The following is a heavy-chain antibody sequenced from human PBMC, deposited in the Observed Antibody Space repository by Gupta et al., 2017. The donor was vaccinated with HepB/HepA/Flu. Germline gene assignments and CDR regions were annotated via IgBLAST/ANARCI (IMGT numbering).Heavy chain of an antibody. D-gene: IGHD6-25*01. J-gene: IGHJ4*02. CDR3: AKYDNPSAASPAY. V-gene: IGHV3-23*01. CDR1: GFTFDNYA. Sequence: EVQLLESGGGLLQPGGSLRLSCAASGFTFDNYAMSWVRQAPGKGLEWVSTISGSGGSTFYADSVKGRFTISRDNSKNTLYLHVNSLRAEDTAVYFCAKYDNPSAASPAYWGQGTLVTVSS. CDR2: ISGSGGST.